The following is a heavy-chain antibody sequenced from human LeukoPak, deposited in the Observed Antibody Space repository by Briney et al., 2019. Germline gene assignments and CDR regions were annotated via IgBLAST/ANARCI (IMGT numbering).Heavy chain of an antibody. V-gene: IGHV3-48*03. CDR2: ISSSGSTI. J-gene: IGHJ6*04. CDR3: AELGITMIGGV. Sequence: GGSLRLSCAASVFTFSSSEMNWVRPAPGRGLEWVSYISSSGSTIYYADSVKGRFTLSRDNAKNSLYMQMNSLRAEDTAVYYCAELGITMIGGVWGKGTTVTISS. D-gene: IGHD3-10*02. CDR1: VFTFSSSE.